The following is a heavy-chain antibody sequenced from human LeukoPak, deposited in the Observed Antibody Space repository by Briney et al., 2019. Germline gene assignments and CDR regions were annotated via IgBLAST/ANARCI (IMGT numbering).Heavy chain of an antibody. D-gene: IGHD6-13*01. V-gene: IGHV3-74*01. CDR1: GXXFSNYW. Sequence: AAXGXXFSNYWMHWVRQAPGKGLGWVSRINSDGSGRNYADSVKGRFTISRDNAKNTLYLQMNSLRAEDTAVYYCASASSHRIAAGGDYWGQGTLVTVXS. CDR3: ASASSHRIAAGGDY. CDR2: INSDGSGR. J-gene: IGHJ4*02.